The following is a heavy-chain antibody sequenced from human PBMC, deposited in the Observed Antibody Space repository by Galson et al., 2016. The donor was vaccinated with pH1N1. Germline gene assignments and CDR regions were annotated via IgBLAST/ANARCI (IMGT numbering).Heavy chain of an antibody. CDR3: ARNAWDGRGLNYFDS. D-gene: IGHD2-15*01. Sequence: TLSLTCSVSGASVRSGGQYWTWIRQVPGKGLEWIGFIYYIGSTGYNPSLKSRVSMSLDMSKKQFSLNLRSVTAADTAVYYCARNAWDGRGLNYFDSWGQGIEVSVSS. CDR2: IYYIGST. V-gene: IGHV4-31*03. CDR1: GASVRSGGQY. J-gene: IGHJ5*01.